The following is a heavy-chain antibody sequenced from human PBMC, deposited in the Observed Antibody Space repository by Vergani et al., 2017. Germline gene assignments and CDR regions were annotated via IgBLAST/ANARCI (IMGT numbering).Heavy chain of an antibody. Sequence: EVQLVESGGGLVQPGRSLRLSCAASGFTFDDYAMHWVRQAPGKGLEWVSGISWNSGSIGYADSVKGRFTISRDNAKNSLYLQMNSLRAEDTALFYCAEGSREWYFDLWGRGTLVTVSS. J-gene: IGHJ2*01. CDR2: ISWNSGSI. CDR1: GFTFDDYA. V-gene: IGHV3-9*01. CDR3: AEGSREWYFDL. D-gene: IGHD1-26*01.